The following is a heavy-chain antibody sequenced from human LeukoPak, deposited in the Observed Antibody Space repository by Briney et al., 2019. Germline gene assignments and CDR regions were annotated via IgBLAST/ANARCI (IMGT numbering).Heavy chain of an antibody. J-gene: IGHJ3*02. CDR3: ARKYCTNGVCYGLDAFDI. CDR2: ISSSGSTI. CDR1: GFTFSSYE. Sequence: GGTLRLSCAASGFTFSSYEMNWVRQAPGKGLEWVSYISSSGSTIYYADSVKGRFTISRDNAKNSLYLQMNSLRAEDTAVYYCARKYCTNGVCYGLDAFDIWGQGTMVTVSS. V-gene: IGHV3-48*03. D-gene: IGHD2-8*01.